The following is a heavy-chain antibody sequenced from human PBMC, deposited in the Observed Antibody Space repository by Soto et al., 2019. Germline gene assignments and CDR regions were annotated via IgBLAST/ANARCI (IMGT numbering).Heavy chain of an antibody. CDR3: ASLYDRSGPRFGY. CDR2: IYYSGTT. D-gene: IGHD3-22*01. J-gene: IGHJ4*02. Sequence: SETLSLTCTVSGGSISSGDHYWSWIRQPPGKGLESIGYIYYSGTTYYNPSLKIRLTISVDTSKNQFSLKLSSVTAADTAVYYCASLYDRSGPRFGYCGRRAMGALSS. CDR1: GGSISSGDHY. V-gene: IGHV4-30-4*01.